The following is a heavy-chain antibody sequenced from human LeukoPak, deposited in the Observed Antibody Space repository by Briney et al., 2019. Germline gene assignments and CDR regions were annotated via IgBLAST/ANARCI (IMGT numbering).Heavy chain of an antibody. J-gene: IGHJ4*02. D-gene: IGHD3-9*01. CDR3: ARPHYDILTGYYNLDY. Sequence: GASVKVSCKASGYTFTSYGISWVRQAPGQGLEWMGWISAYNGNTNYAQKLQGRVTMTTDTSTSTAYMKLRSLRSDDTAVYYCARPHYDILTGYYNLDYWGQGTLVTVSS. V-gene: IGHV1-18*04. CDR1: GYTFTSYG. CDR2: ISAYNGNT.